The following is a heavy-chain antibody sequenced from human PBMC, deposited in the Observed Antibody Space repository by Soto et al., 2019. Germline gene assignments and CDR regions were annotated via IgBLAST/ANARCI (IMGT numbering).Heavy chain of an antibody. D-gene: IGHD2-15*01. V-gene: IGHV1-8*01. CDR2: MNPNSGNT. J-gene: IGHJ4*02. Sequence: ASVKVSCKASGYTFTSYDINWVRQATGQGLEWMGWMNPNSGNTGYAQKFQGRVTMTRNTSISTAYMELSSLRSEDTAVYYCARVPYCSGGSCRLNFDYWGQGTLVTVSS. CDR1: GYTFTSYD. CDR3: ARVPYCSGGSCRLNFDY.